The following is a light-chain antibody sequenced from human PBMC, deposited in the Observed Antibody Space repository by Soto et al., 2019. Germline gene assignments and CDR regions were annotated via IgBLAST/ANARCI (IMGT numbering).Light chain of an antibody. Sequence: QSVLTQPPSASGSPGQSVTISCTGTSSDVGGYNYVSWYQKYPGKAPKLMIYEVRKRPSGVPDRFSGSKSGTSASLAISGLRSEDEADYYCAAWDDSLSGPVFGGGTKLTVL. CDR3: AAWDDSLSGPV. CDR2: EVR. J-gene: IGLJ3*02. V-gene: IGLV2-8*01. CDR1: SSDVGGYNY.